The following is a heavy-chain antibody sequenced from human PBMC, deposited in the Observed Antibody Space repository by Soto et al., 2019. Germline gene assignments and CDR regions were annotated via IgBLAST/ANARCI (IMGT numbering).Heavy chain of an antibody. CDR3: AREIAAAGTD. J-gene: IGHJ4*02. Sequence: ASVKVSCQASGYTFTGYYMHWVRQAPGQGLEWMGWINPNSGGTNYAQKFQGWVTMTTDTSTSTAYMELRSLRSDDTAVYYCAREIAAAGTDWGQGTLVTVSS. CDR2: INPNSGGT. CDR1: GYTFTGYY. D-gene: IGHD6-13*01. V-gene: IGHV1-2*04.